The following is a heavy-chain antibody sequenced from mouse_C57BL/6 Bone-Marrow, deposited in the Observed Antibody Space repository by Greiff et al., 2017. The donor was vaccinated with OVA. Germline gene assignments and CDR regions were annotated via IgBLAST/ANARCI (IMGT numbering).Heavy chain of an antibody. CDR1: GYTFTSYS. Sequence: VQLQQPGAELVKPGASVKLSCKASGYTFTSYSMHWVKQRPGQGLEWFGDIVHSDRYTNYNQKFKGKATLTVATSSSTADMKLSSLTSEDSAVYYCARCYYGGRDYWGQGTTLTVSS. CDR3: ARCYYGGRDY. D-gene: IGHD1-1*01. CDR2: IVHSDRYT. V-gene: IGHV1-50*01. J-gene: IGHJ2*01.